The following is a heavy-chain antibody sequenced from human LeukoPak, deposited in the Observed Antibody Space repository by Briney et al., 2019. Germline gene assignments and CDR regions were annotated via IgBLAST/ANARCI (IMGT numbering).Heavy chain of an antibody. D-gene: IGHD3-22*01. Sequence: SETLSLTCTISGGSISNYYWSWIRQPPGKGLEWIGYIFSSGSTIYNPSLKSRLTISVDTSKNQFSLKLSSVTAADTAVYFCARWPMTNLAFDVWGQGTMVTVSS. CDR3: ARWPMTNLAFDV. J-gene: IGHJ3*01. CDR1: GGSISNYY. V-gene: IGHV4-59*01. CDR2: IFSSGST.